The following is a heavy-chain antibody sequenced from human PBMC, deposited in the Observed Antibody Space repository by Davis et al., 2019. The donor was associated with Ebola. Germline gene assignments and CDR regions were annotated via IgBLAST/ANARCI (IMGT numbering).Heavy chain of an antibody. Sequence: LRLSCTVSGVSITSYYWTWIRQPPGKGLEWIGHIYYSGKTSYNPSLKSRVTISLDTSKNQFSLRLNSLTATDTAVYYCARLWISYSYFDYWGQGTLVPVSS. CDR3: ARLWISYSYFDY. J-gene: IGHJ4*02. CDR2: IYYSGKT. CDR1: GVSITSYY. V-gene: IGHV4-30-4*08. D-gene: IGHD2-21*01.